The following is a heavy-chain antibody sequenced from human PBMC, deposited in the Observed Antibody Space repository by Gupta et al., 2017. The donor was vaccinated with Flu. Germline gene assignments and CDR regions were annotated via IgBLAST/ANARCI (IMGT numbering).Heavy chain of an antibody. D-gene: IGHD3-3*01. V-gene: IGHV1-69*01. CDR2: IIPIFGTA. Sequence: QVQLVQSGAEVKKPGSSMKVSCKASGGTFSSYAISWVRQAPGQGLEWMGGIIPIFGTANYAQKFQGRVTITADESTSTAYMELSSLRSEDTAVYYCARSAITIFGVVIKPDFDYWGQGTLVTVSS. CDR3: ARSAITIFGVVIKPDFDY. J-gene: IGHJ4*02. CDR1: GGTFSSYA.